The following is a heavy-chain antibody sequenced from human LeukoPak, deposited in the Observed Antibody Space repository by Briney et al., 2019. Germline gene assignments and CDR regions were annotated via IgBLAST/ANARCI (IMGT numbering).Heavy chain of an antibody. CDR3: SRDFGYGFDY. CDR1: GFTFSSYT. D-gene: IGHD5-12*01. CDR2: ISSSSSYI. Sequence: GGSLRLSCAAFGFTFSSYTMNWARQAPGKGLEWVSSISSSSSYIYYADSVKGRFTISRDNAKNSLYLQMNSLRAEDTAVYYCSRDFGYGFDYWGQGTLVTVSS. V-gene: IGHV3-21*01. J-gene: IGHJ4*02.